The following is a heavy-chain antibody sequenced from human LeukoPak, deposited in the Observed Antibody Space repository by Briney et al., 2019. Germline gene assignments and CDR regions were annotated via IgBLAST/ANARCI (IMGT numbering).Heavy chain of an antibody. CDR3: ARHPYDFRSGPVPDDY. D-gene: IGHD3-3*01. CDR1: GGSISSSSYY. V-gene: IGHV4-39*07. Sequence: SETLSLTCTVSGGSISSSSYYWGWIRQPPGKGLEWIGSIYYSGSTHYNPSLKSRVTISIDTSKIQFSLKLTSVTAADTAVYYCARHPYDFRSGPVPDDYWGQGTLVTVSS. CDR2: IYYSGST. J-gene: IGHJ4*02.